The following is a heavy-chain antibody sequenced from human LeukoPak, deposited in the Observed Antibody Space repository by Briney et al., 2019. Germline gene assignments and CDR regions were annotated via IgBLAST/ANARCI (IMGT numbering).Heavy chain of an antibody. D-gene: IGHD3-10*01. V-gene: IGHV3-23*01. Sequence: GGSLRLSCAASGFTFSSYAMSWVRQAPGKGLEWVAFISVSGGSTYYADSVKGRFTISKDNSKNTLYLQMNSLRAEDTAVYSCAKDRGVEVITNAFDIWGQGTMVTVSS. J-gene: IGHJ3*02. CDR2: ISVSGGST. CDR3: AKDRGVEVITNAFDI. CDR1: GFTFSSYA.